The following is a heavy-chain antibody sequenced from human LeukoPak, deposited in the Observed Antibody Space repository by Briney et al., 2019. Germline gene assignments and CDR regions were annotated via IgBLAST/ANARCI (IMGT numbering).Heavy chain of an antibody. J-gene: IGHJ6*02. CDR3: ARGAASEQHHPLPYGMDV. V-gene: IGHV3-13*05. CDR2: IGTAGDP. CDR1: GFTFSSYD. Sequence: PGGSLRLSCAASGFTFSSYDMHWVRQATGKGLEWVSAIGTAGDPYYPGSVKGRFTISRENAKNSLYLQMNSLRAGDTAVYYCARGAASEQHHPLPYGMDVWGQGTTVTVSS. D-gene: IGHD6-13*01.